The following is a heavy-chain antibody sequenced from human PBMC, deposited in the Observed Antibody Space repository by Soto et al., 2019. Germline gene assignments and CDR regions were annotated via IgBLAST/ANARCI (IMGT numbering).Heavy chain of an antibody. CDR2: IKSKTDGGTT. V-gene: IGHV3-15*07. J-gene: IGHJ6*02. D-gene: IGHD6-13*01. CDR3: TISPSIAAAGPLLYYYYGMDV. CDR1: GFTFSNAW. Sequence: GGSLRLSCAASGFTFSNAWMNWVRQAPGKGLEWVGRIKSKTDGGTTDYAEPEKGRFTISRDDSKEKQYQQMNNLKTEDTAVYYFTISPSIAAAGPLLYYYYGMDVWGQGTTVTVSS.